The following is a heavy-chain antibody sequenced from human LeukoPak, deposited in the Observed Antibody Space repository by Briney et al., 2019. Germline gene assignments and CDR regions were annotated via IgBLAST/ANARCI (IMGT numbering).Heavy chain of an antibody. Sequence: GGSLRLSCAASGFTFSSYEMNWGRQAPGKGLEWVSYISSSGSTIYYADSVKGRFTISRDNAKNSLYLQMNSLRAEDTAVYYCARTRYCSSTSCFKYYFDYWGQGTLVTVSS. J-gene: IGHJ4*02. D-gene: IGHD2-2*01. CDR3: ARTRYCSSTSCFKYYFDY. CDR2: ISSSGSTI. V-gene: IGHV3-48*03. CDR1: GFTFSSYE.